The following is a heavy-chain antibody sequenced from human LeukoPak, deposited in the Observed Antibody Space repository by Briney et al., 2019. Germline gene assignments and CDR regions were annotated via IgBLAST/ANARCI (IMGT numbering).Heavy chain of an antibody. Sequence: PGGSLRLSGAASGFSLSSDEVNWVRQAPGKGLEWVSYISTSGSTKYYADSVKGRFTISRDNAENSLYLQMNSLRAEDTAVYYCARRYCSSTSRTLDYWGQGTLVTVSS. J-gene: IGHJ4*02. V-gene: IGHV3-48*03. D-gene: IGHD2-2*01. CDR3: ARRYCSSTSRTLDY. CDR2: ISTSGSTK. CDR1: GFSLSSDE.